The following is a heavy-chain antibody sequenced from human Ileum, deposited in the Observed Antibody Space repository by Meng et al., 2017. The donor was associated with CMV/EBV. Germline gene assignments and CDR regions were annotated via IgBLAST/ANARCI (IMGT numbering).Heavy chain of an antibody. J-gene: IGHJ4*02. CDR3: AKGLGAAAPVDY. Sequence: GESLKISCVASGFTFSTYAMTWVRQAPGKGLEWVSSIIGSGASTYYAGGSTYYADSVKGRFTISRDNSKNTLYLQMNSLRVEDTALYYCAKGLGAAAPVDYWGQGTLVTVSS. V-gene: IGHV3-23*01. CDR2: IIGSGASTYYAGGST. D-gene: IGHD6-13*01. CDR1: GFTFSTYA.